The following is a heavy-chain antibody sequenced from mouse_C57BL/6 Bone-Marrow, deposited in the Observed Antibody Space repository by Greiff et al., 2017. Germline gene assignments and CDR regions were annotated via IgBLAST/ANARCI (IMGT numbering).Heavy chain of an antibody. J-gene: IGHJ1*03. CDR1: GYSITSGYY. Sequence: DVKLQESGPGLVKPSQSLSLTCSVTGYSITSGYYWNWIRQFPGNKLEWMGYISYDGSNNYNPSLKNRISITRDTSKNQFFLKLTSVTTEDTATYYCARERDFYYYFVWGTGTTVTVSS. D-gene: IGHD1-1*02. CDR2: ISYDGSN. CDR3: ARERDFYYYFV. V-gene: IGHV3-6*01.